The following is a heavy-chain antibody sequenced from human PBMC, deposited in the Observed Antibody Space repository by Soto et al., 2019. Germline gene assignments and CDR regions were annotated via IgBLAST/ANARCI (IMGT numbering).Heavy chain of an antibody. CDR1: GFMFNNSA. Sequence: GGSLRLSCKASGFMFNNSAMTWVRQAPGQGLQWVASVSDDGGSRGGTYYADSVKGRFTISRDNSKNTLYLQLDSLTGADTAVYYCARAKAVVIAALDIWGQGTMVTVSS. D-gene: IGHD2-21*01. CDR2: VSDDGGSRGGT. CDR3: ARAKAVVIAALDI. J-gene: IGHJ3*02. V-gene: IGHV3-23*01.